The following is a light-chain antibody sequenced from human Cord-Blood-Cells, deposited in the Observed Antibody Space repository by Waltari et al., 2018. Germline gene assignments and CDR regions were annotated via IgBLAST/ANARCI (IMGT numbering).Light chain of an antibody. V-gene: IGKV3-15*01. CDR1: QSVSSN. J-gene: IGKJ3*01. CDR2: GAS. Sequence: EIVMTQSPATLYVSPGERATISCRASQSVSSNLAWYQQKPGQAPRLLIYGASTRATGIPARFSGSGSGTEFTLTISSLQSEDFAVYYCQQYNNWPPFTFGPGTKVDIK. CDR3: QQYNNWPPFT.